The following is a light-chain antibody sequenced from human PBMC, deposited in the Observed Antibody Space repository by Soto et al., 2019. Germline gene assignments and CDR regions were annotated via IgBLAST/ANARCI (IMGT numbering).Light chain of an antibody. J-gene: IGKJ1*01. Sequence: EIVLTQSPATLSLSPGERATLSCRASQSVSSFLVWYQQKPGQAPRLLISEASNRATGIPGRFSGSGSGTDFSLTISSLEPEDFAVYYCQQRSNWPWTFGQGTKVEIK. CDR2: EAS. CDR3: QQRSNWPWT. V-gene: IGKV3-11*01. CDR1: QSVSSF.